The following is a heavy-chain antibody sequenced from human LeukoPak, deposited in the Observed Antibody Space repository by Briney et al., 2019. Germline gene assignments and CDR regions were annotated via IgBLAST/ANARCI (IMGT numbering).Heavy chain of an antibody. J-gene: IGHJ4*02. CDR2: TIPILGIA. V-gene: IGHV1-69*04. CDR1: GGTFSSYA. Sequence: ASVKVSCKASGGTFSSYAISWVRQAPGQGLEWMGRTIPILGIANYTQKFQGRVTITADKSTSTAYMELSSLRSEDTAVYYCAREVDVVAVLPTVVTPMNYWGQGTLVTVSS. D-gene: IGHD4-23*01. CDR3: AREVDVVAVLPTVVTPMNY.